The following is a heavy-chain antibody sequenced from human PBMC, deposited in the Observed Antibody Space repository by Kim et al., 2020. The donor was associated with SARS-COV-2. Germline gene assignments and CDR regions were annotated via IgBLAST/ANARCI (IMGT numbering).Heavy chain of an antibody. J-gene: IGHJ4*02. V-gene: IGHV4-30-2*04. D-gene: IGHD3-10*01. CDR2: T. CDR3: ARDVRFGELGY. Sequence: TYYDPSLKRGVTISVDTSKNRCSLKLSAGTAADTAVYYCARDVRFGELGYWGQGTLVTVSS.